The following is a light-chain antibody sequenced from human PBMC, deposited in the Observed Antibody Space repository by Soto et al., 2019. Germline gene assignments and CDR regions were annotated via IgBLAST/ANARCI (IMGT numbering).Light chain of an antibody. CDR2: KAS. Sequence: DIQMTQSPSTLSASVGDRVTITCRASQSISSWLAWYQQKTGKAPKLLIYKASSLESGVPSRFSGSGSGTAFTLTISSLQPDDFATYYCQQYNSYSGFTFGPGTKVDIK. J-gene: IGKJ3*01. V-gene: IGKV1-5*03. CDR3: QQYNSYSGFT. CDR1: QSISSW.